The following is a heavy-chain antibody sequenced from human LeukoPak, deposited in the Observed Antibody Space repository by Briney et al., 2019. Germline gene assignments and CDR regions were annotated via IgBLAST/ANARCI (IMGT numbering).Heavy chain of an antibody. J-gene: IGHJ3*02. CDR2: IIPIFGTA. Sequence: SVKVSCKASGGTFSSYAISWVRQAPGQGLEWMGGIIPIFGTANYAQKFQGRVTITADESTSTAYMELSSLRFEDTAVYYCARDPPSWRELGREAFDIWGQGTMVTVSS. D-gene: IGHD1-26*01. CDR3: ARDPPSWRELGREAFDI. CDR1: GGTFSSYA. V-gene: IGHV1-69*13.